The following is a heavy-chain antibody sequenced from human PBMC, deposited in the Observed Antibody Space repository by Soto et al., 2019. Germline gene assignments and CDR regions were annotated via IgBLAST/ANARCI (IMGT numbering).Heavy chain of an antibody. V-gene: IGHV3-23*01. CDR1: GFTFSSYA. CDR3: ARDPEKYSGSDLGIDY. D-gene: IGHD5-12*01. Sequence: GGSLRLSCAASGFTFSSYAMSWVRQAPGKGLEWVSGISGSGDSANYVDSVKGRFTISRDNSKSTLYLQMNSLRAEDTAVYYCARDPEKYSGSDLGIDYWGQGTLVTVSS. J-gene: IGHJ4*02. CDR2: ISGSGDSA.